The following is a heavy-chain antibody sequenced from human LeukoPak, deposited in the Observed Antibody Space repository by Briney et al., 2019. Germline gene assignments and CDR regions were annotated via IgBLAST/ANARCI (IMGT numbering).Heavy chain of an antibody. CDR3: ARLRRSRLAEFDY. Sequence: SETLSLTCTVSGYSISSGYYWGWIRQPPGKGLKWIGSISHSGSTYYNPSLKSRVTISVDTSKNQFSLKLSTLTAADTAVYYCARLRRSRLAEFDYWGQGTLVTVSS. CDR2: ISHSGST. D-gene: IGHD3-3*02. V-gene: IGHV4-38-2*02. CDR1: GYSISSGYY. J-gene: IGHJ4*02.